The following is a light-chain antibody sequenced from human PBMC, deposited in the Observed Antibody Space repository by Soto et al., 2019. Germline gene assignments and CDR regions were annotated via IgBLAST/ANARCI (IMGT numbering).Light chain of an antibody. CDR2: INSDGSH. Sequence: QPVLTQSPSASAPLGASVKLTCTLSSGHSSYAIAWHQQQPEKGPRYLMKINSDGSHNKGDGIPDRFSGSSSGAERYLTISSLQSEDEADYYCQTWGTGTHVFGTGTKLTVL. V-gene: IGLV4-69*01. CDR1: SGHSSYA. CDR3: QTWGTGTHV. J-gene: IGLJ1*01.